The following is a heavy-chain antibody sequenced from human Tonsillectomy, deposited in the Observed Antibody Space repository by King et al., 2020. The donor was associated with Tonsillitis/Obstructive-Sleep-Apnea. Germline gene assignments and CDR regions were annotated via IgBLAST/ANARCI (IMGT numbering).Heavy chain of an antibody. CDR2: IWNDGSHK. D-gene: IGHD5-24*01. J-gene: IGHJ3*02. Sequence: VQLVESGGGVVQPGRSLRLSCAASGFTFSNFGMHWVRQAPGKGLEWVAFIWNDGSHKFYEESVRGRFTISRDNSKNTLYLQMNSLRAEDTAVYFCARKTGYNLGAFDIWGQGTMVTVSS. CDR1: GFTFSNFG. CDR3: ARKTGYNLGAFDI. V-gene: IGHV3-33*01.